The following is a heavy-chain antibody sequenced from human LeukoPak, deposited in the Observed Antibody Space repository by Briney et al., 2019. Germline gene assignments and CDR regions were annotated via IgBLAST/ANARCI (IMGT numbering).Heavy chain of an antibody. D-gene: IGHD1-26*01. CDR2: IYPGDSDT. Sequence: GESLKISCKGSGDNFATYWIAWVRQMPGKGLEWMGVIYPGDSDTRYSPSFQGQVTISADKSITTAYLQWSSLKASDTAMYYCARHVGEKHGVNYWGQGTLVTVSS. J-gene: IGHJ4*02. CDR1: GDNFATYW. CDR3: ARHVGEKHGVNY. V-gene: IGHV5-51*01.